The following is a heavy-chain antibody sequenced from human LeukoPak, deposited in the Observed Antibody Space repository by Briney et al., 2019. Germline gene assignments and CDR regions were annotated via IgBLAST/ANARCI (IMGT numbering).Heavy chain of an antibody. CDR3: AKSPSPMDIVAYYFDY. D-gene: IGHD5-12*01. CDR1: GFTFSSYV. V-gene: IGHV3-23*01. CDR2: ISGSGGST. J-gene: IGHJ4*02. Sequence: GGSLRLSCAASGFTFSSYVMSWVRQAPGKGLEWVSAISGSGGSTYYADSVKGRFTISRDNSKNTLYLQMNSLRAEDTAVYYCAKSPSPMDIVAYYFDYWGQGTLVTVSS.